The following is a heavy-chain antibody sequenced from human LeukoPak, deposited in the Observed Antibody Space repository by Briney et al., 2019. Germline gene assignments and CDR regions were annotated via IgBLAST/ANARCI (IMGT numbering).Heavy chain of an antibody. CDR3: ATIEMATIVWYYFDY. CDR1: GYTLTELS. V-gene: IGHV1-24*01. Sequence: ASVKVSCEVSGYTLTELSMHWVRQAPGKGLEWMGGFDPEDGETIYAQKFQGRVTMTEDTSTDTAYMELSSLRSEDTAVYYCATIEMATIVWYYFDYWGQGTLVTVSS. J-gene: IGHJ4*02. D-gene: IGHD5-24*01. CDR2: FDPEDGET.